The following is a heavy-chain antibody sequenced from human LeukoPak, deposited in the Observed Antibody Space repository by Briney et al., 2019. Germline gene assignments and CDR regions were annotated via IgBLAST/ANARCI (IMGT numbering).Heavy chain of an antibody. CDR1: DGSFSGYY. D-gene: IGHD6-19*01. Sequence: SETLSLTCAIYDGSFSGYYWSWIRKPPGKGLEWIGEINHSGSTNYNPSLKSRVTISVDTSKNQFSLKLSSVTAADTAVYYCARGGNHSSGWYTGPIWGYWGQGTLVTVSS. V-gene: IGHV4-34*01. J-gene: IGHJ4*02. CDR2: INHSGST. CDR3: ARGGNHSSGWYTGPIWGY.